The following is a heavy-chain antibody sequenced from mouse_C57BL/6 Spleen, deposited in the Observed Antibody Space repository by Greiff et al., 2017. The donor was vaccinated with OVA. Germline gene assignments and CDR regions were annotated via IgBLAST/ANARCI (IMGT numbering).Heavy chain of an antibody. CDR1: GYSITSGYY. J-gene: IGHJ3*01. V-gene: IGHV3-6*01. CDR2: ISYDGSN. CDR3: ARDDYSNSSWFAY. D-gene: IGHD2-5*01. Sequence: EVQLQESGPGLVKPSQSLSLTCSVTGYSITSGYYWNWIRQFPGNKLEWMGYISYDGSNNYNPSLKNRISITRDTSKNQFFLKLNSVTTEDTATYYCARDDYSNSSWFAYWGQGTLVTVSA.